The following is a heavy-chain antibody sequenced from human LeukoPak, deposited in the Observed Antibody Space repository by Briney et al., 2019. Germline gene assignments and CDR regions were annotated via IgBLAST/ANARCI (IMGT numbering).Heavy chain of an antibody. CDR3: AKGRRGYCSGGSCYYNFDY. V-gene: IGHV3-30*18. J-gene: IGHJ4*02. Sequence: GGSLRLSCAASGFTFSSYGMHWVRQAPGKGLEWVAVISHDGSNKYYADSVKGRFTISRDNSKNTLYLQMNSLRAEDTAVYYCAKGRRGYCSGGSCYYNFDYWGQGTLVTVSS. CDR1: GFTFSSYG. D-gene: IGHD2-15*01. CDR2: ISHDGSNK.